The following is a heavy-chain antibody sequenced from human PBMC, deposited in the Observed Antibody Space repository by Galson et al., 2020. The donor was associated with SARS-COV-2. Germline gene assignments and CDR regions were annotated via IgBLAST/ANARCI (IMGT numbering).Heavy chain of an antibody. D-gene: IGHD1-20*01. CDR1: GGSISSGGYY. CDR2: IYYSGST. J-gene: IGHJ5*02. V-gene: IGHV4-31*03. Sequence: SETLSLTCTVSGGSISSGGYYWSWIRQHPGKGLEWIGYIYYSGSTYYNPSLKSRVTISVDTSKNQFSLKLSSVTAADTAVYYCARGEYNWKGFGNWFDPWGQGTLVTVSS. CDR3: ARGEYNWKGFGNWFDP.